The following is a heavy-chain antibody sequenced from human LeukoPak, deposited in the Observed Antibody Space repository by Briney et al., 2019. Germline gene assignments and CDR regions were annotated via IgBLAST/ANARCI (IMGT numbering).Heavy chain of an antibody. V-gene: IGHV4-34*01. Sequence: PSETLSLTCAVYGGSFSGYYWSWIRQPPGKGLEWIGEINHSGSTNYNPSLKSRVTISVDTSKSQFSLKLSSVTAADTAVYYCAGGVPLRYFDWSEYYYYGMDVWGQGTTVTVSS. CDR1: GGSFSGYY. J-gene: IGHJ6*02. D-gene: IGHD3-9*01. CDR2: INHSGST. CDR3: AGGVPLRYFDWSEYYYYGMDV.